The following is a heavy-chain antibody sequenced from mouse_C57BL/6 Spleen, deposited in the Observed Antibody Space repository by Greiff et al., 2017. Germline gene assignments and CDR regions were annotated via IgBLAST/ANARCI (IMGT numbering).Heavy chain of an antibody. CDR3: ARHRGPIDYYGPFDY. D-gene: IGHD2-1*01. Sequence: EVHLVESGGDLVKPGGSLKLSCAASGFTFSSYGMSWVRQTPDKRLEWVATISSGGSYTYYPDSVTGRFTISRDHAKNTLYLQMSSLTSEDTAMYYCARHRGPIDYYGPFDYWGQGTTLTVSS. CDR1: GFTFSSYG. V-gene: IGHV5-6*01. CDR2: ISSGGSYT. J-gene: IGHJ2*01.